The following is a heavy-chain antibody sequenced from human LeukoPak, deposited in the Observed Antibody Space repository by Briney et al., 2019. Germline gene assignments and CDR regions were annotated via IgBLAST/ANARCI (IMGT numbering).Heavy chain of an antibody. CDR2: ISSSSSTI. CDR3: ARDRYYYDSSGYIRGISFDY. D-gene: IGHD3-22*01. J-gene: IGHJ4*02. V-gene: IGHV3-48*02. CDR1: GFTFSSYS. Sequence: GGSLRLSCAASGFTFSSYSMNWVRQAPGKGLEWVSYISSSSSTIYYADSVKGRFTISRDNAKNSLYLQMNSLRDEDTAVYYCARDRYYYDSSGYIRGISFDYWGQGTLVTVSS.